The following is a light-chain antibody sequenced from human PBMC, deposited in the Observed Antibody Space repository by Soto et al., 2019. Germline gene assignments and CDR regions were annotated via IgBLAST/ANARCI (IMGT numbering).Light chain of an antibody. CDR3: SSYAGRDIWV. CDR2: EVT. J-gene: IGLJ3*02. CDR1: SVDINY. Sequence: QSALTQPPAASGSRGQSVTISCTGTSVDINYVSWFQQHPGKAPKLIICEVTKRPSGVPDRFSGSKSGDTASLTVSGLQDDYEADYYCSSYAGRDIWVFGGGTKLTVL. V-gene: IGLV2-8*01.